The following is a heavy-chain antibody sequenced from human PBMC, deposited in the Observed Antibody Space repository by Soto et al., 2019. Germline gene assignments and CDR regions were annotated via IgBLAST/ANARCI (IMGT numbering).Heavy chain of an antibody. J-gene: IGHJ4*02. Sequence: ASVKVSCKASGGTFSSYAISWVRQAPGQGLEWMGGIIPIFGTANYAQKFQGRVTITADKSTSTAYMELSSLRSEDTAVYYCASFGYSYGPLVPFDYWGQGTLVTVSS. V-gene: IGHV1-69*06. CDR1: GGTFSSYA. CDR3: ASFGYSYGPLVPFDY. CDR2: IIPIFGTA. D-gene: IGHD5-18*01.